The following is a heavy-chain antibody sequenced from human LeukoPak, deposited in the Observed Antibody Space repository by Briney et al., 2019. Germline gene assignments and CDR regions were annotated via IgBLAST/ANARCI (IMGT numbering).Heavy chain of an antibody. D-gene: IGHD6-19*01. V-gene: IGHV4-39*07. Sequence: SKTLSLTCIVSGGSISSSIYYWAWVRQPPGKGLEWIGTVFYNGATQYSPSLRSRVTISVDTSKNQFSLKLSSVTAADTAVYYCAREVIAVAGPRYYFDYWGQGTLVTVSS. J-gene: IGHJ4*02. CDR1: GGSISSSIYY. CDR3: AREVIAVAGPRYYFDY. CDR2: VFYNGAT.